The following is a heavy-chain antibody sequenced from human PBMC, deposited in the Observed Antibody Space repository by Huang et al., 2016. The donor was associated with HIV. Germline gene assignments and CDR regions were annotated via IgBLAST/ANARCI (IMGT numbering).Heavy chain of an antibody. J-gene: IGHJ4*02. CDR3: ARRYNGRRDY. Sequence: QVQLEQWGAGLLKASETLSLTCAVYGGSFSGYYWNWLRQAPGKGLEWVDEINHSENTKYNPSRKSGVNMSVDTSKRQFSLYLTSLSAADTGTYFCARRYNGRRDYWGRGTLVTVDS. V-gene: IGHV4-34*02. CDR1: GGSFSGYY. D-gene: IGHD3-10*01. CDR2: INHSENT.